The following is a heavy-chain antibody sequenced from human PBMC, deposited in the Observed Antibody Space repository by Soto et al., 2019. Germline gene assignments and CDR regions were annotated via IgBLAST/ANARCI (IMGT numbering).Heavy chain of an antibody. CDR3: AEEALGLPFDF. CDR2: ISYDGRLK. V-gene: IGHV3-30*18. D-gene: IGHD3-16*01. J-gene: IGHJ4*02. CDR1: GFTFSSFG. Sequence: QVQLVESGGGVVQPARSLRLSCAASGFTFSSFGMHWVRQAPGKGLEWVAVISYDGRLKYYADSVKGRFIISRDNSKNAVYLQRDSLRSEVTVVYYCAEEALGLPFDFWGQGTLVTVSS.